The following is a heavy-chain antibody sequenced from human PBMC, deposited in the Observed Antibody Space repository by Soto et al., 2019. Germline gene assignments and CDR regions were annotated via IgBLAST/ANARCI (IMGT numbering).Heavy chain of an antibody. V-gene: IGHV1-69*01. D-gene: IGHD4-17*01. J-gene: IGHJ4*02. CDR1: GGTFSSYA. CDR2: IIPIFGTA. CDR3: ANFDYGNGRCSAYY. Sequence: QVQLVQSGAEVKKPGSSVKVSCKASGGTFSSYAISWVRQAPGQGLEWMGGIIPIFGTANYAQTLQGRVRSTGEESTSTAYMERSRLGSEDTAGYYCANFDYGNGRCSAYYWGQGTLVTVSS.